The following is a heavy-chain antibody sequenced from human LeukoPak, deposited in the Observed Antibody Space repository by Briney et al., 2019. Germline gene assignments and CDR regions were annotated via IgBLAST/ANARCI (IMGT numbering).Heavy chain of an antibody. V-gene: IGHV1-69*13. J-gene: IGHJ5*02. Sequence: SVTVSFKASGGTFSSYAISWVRQAPGQGLEWMGGIIPIFGTANYAQKFQGRVTITADESTSTAYMELSSLRSEDTAVYYCARDRSGCSGGSCYSDWFDPWGQGTLVPVSS. CDR1: GGTFSSYA. D-gene: IGHD2-15*01. CDR3: ARDRSGCSGGSCYSDWFDP. CDR2: IIPIFGTA.